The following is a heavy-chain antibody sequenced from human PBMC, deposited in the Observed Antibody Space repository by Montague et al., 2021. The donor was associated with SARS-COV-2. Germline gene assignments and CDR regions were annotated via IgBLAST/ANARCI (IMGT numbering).Heavy chain of an antibody. CDR2: INYSRSP. J-gene: IGHJ6*02. CDR3: AGLWNTFYYYYGMDV. Sequence: SETLSLTCAVSGASISSSIYYWGWTRQPPGKGLDWIGSINYSRSPYYNPSLKSRVSISVDTSKNQFSLKLSSVPAADTAVYYCAGLWNTFYYYYGMDVWGQGTTVTVSS. CDR1: GASISSSIYY. D-gene: IGHD3-16*01. V-gene: IGHV4-39*01.